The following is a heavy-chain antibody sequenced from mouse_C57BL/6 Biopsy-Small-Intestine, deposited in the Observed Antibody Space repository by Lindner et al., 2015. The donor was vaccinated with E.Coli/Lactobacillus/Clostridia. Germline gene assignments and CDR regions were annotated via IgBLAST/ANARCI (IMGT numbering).Heavy chain of an antibody. V-gene: IGHV1-66*01. J-gene: IGHJ3*01. CDR2: IYPGSGNT. Sequence: QLQRSGPELVKPGASVKISCKASGYSFTSYYIHWVKQRPGQGLEWIGWIYPGSGNTKYNENFKGKATLTADTSSSTAYMQLNSLTSEDSAVYYCARGDYDWFAYWGQGTLVTVSA. CDR1: GYSFTSYY. CDR3: ARGDYDWFAY. D-gene: IGHD2-4*01.